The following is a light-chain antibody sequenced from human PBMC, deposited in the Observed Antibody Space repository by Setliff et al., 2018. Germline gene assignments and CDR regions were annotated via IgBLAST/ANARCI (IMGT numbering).Light chain of an antibody. Sequence: QFALTQPRSVSGSPGQSVTISCTGTSSDVGGYHYGGDYYVSWYQQYPGKAPKLIIYNVNQRPSGVPDRFSGSRSGVTASLTISGLQAEDESDYYCCSYAGNSYVFGTGTKVTVL. J-gene: IGLJ1*01. V-gene: IGLV2-11*01. CDR2: NVN. CDR3: CSYAGNSYV. CDR1: SSDVGGYHY.